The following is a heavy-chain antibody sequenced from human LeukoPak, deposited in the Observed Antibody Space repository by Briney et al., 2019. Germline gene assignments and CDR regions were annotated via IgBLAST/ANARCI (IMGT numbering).Heavy chain of an antibody. V-gene: IGHV3-66*01. Sequence: PGRSLRLPCAASGFTFSNYGMHWVRQAPGKGLEWVSVIYSGGSTYYADSVKGRFTISRDSSKNTLNLQMNSLRDEDTAVYYCARVSGGNYDYWGQGTLVTVSS. J-gene: IGHJ4*02. CDR3: ARVSGGNYDY. D-gene: IGHD2-15*01. CDR1: GFTFSNYG. CDR2: IYSGGST.